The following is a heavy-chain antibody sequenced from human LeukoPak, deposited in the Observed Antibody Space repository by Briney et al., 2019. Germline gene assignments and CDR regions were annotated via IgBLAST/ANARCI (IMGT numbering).Heavy chain of an antibody. CDR3: AKEMAITKPFDY. V-gene: IGHV3-23*01. D-gene: IGHD5-24*01. J-gene: IGHJ4*02. CDR2: ISGDGGGK. CDR1: GFTFRNYA. Sequence: GGSLRLSCTASGFTFRNYAMSWARQAPGKGLEWLSAISGDGGGKYYADSVKGRFTISRDNSENTLYVQMNSLKVEDTAVYYCAKEMAITKPFDYWGQGALVTVSS.